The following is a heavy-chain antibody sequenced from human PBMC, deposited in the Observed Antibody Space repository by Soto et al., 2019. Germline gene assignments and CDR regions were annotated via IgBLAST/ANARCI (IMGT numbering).Heavy chain of an antibody. D-gene: IGHD2-8*01. CDR2: THYSGGA. Sequence: QVQLHESGPGLVKPSETLSLTCTVSGGSFSDYYWSWIRQPPGKGLEWVGYTHYSGGAIYSPSLKSRVIMSADTSKKQISLRFNSVTAADTAVYYCASGRPSTDCSSGVCYPVAGYFYMDVWGKGTVVSVSS. J-gene: IGHJ6*03. V-gene: IGHV4-59*08. CDR3: ASGRPSTDCSSGVCYPVAGYFYMDV. CDR1: GGSFSDYY.